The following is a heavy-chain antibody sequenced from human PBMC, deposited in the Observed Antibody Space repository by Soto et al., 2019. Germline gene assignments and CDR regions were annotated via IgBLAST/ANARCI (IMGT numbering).Heavy chain of an antibody. CDR3: AAPPNRDAYNYGY. D-gene: IGHD5-12*01. CDR1: GLTFSSSA. J-gene: IGHJ4*02. Sequence: QMQLVQSGPEVRKPGTSVKVSCKASGLTFSSSAVQWVRQARGQRLEWIGWIVVGSGSTKYAQKFQERVTITRDMSTSTAYMELSSPRSEDTAVYYCAAPPNRDAYNYGYWGQGTLVTVSS. CDR2: IVVGSGST. V-gene: IGHV1-58*01.